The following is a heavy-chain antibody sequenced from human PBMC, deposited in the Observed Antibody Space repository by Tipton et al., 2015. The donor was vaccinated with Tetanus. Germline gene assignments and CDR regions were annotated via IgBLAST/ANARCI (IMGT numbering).Heavy chain of an antibody. D-gene: IGHD2-15*01. CDR3: AKTRGYCSGGSCYSDY. CDR1: GFIFSSYA. V-gene: IGHV3-23*01. Sequence: SLRLSCAGSGFIFSSYAMSWVRQAPGKGLEWVSAISGSGGTTYYADSVKGRFTISRDNSENTLFLQMNSLRAEDTALYYCAKTRGYCSGGSCYSDYWGQGTLVTVSS. J-gene: IGHJ4*02. CDR2: ISGSGGTT.